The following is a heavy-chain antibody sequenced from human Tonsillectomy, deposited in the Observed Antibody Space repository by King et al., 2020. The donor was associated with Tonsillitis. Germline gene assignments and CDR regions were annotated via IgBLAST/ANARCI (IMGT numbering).Heavy chain of an antibody. V-gene: IGHV3-7*01. Sequence: VQLVESGGALVQPGGSLRLSCAASGFNFGAFWLTWVRQAPGKGLEWVANIKRDGSQTYYLDSVKGRFTVSRDNAKNSLYLQMNSLRAEDTAVYYCARDSSPALSGIWYDAFDIWGQGTMVTGSS. CDR2: IKRDGSQT. CDR3: ARDSSPALSGIWYDAFDI. D-gene: IGHD2-15*01. J-gene: IGHJ3*02. CDR1: GFNFGAFW.